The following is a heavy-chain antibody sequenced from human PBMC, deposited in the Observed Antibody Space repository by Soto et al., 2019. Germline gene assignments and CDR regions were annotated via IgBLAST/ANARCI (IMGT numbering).Heavy chain of an antibody. CDR1: GFTFSSYW. J-gene: IGHJ4*02. CDR3: TTNRMVGAVDY. D-gene: IGHD1-26*01. V-gene: IGHV3-74*01. CDR2: VSSDGSST. Sequence: EVKLVESGGGLVQPGGSLRLSCAASGFTFSSYWMNWVRQAPGKGLVWVSRVSSDGSSTNYADSVEGRFTISRDNAKNTLYLQMDSLRAEDTAVYYCTTNRMVGAVDYWGQGTLVTVSS.